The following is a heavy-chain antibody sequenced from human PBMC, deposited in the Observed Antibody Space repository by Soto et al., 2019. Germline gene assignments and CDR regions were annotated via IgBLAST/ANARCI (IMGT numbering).Heavy chain of an antibody. CDR3: ASHYDMWSGYLSPVYY. D-gene: IGHD3-3*01. V-gene: IGHV3-11*01. CDR2: IDTSGTKI. Sequence: QVQLVESGGDLVKPGGSLRLSCAASGYTFSDYYMSWIRQAPGKGLEWISYIDTSGTKIYYADSVKCRFTITRDNAKNSLYLERNSLRDEDTAVYYCASHYDMWSGYLSPVYYCGKGSLVTVSS. J-gene: IGHJ4*02. CDR1: GYTFSDYY.